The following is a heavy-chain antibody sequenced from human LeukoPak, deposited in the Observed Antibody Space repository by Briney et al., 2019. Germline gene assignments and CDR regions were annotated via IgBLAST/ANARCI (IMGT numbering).Heavy chain of an antibody. Sequence: ASVKVSCTASGYTFTSYGISWVRQAPGQGLEWMGWISAYNGNTNYAQKLQGRVTMTTDTSTSTAYMELRSLRSDDTAVYYCARDIIAARPSDAFDIWGQGTMVTVSS. CDR2: ISAYNGNT. V-gene: IGHV1-18*01. D-gene: IGHD6-6*01. CDR3: ARDIIAARPSDAFDI. CDR1: GYTFTSYG. J-gene: IGHJ3*02.